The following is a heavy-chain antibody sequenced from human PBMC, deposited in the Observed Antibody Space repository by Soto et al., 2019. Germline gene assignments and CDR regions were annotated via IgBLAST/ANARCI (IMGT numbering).Heavy chain of an antibody. V-gene: IGHV1-18*01. CDR2: ISAYNGNT. J-gene: IGHJ4*02. CDR3: ARDLVTFGGFIVPAY. CDR1: GYTFINYG. Sequence: ASVKVSFKASGYTFINYGISWVRQAPGQGLEWMGWISAYNGNTKDTQNFQGRVTMTTDTSTTTAHMEVRGLTSDNTAVYYCARDLVTFGGFIVPAYWGQGTLVTVSS. D-gene: IGHD3-16*02.